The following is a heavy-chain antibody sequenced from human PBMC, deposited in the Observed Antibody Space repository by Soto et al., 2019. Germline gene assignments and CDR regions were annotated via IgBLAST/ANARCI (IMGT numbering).Heavy chain of an antibody. Sequence: SETLSLTCAVSGGSISSGGYSWSWIRQPPGKGLEWIGYIYHSGSTYYNPSLKSRVTISVDRSKNQFSLQLISVTAADTAVYYCARGRDEYKGGRTWGQGILVTVSS. V-gene: IGHV4-30-2*01. CDR3: ARGRDEYKGGRT. CDR1: GGSISSGGYS. D-gene: IGHD1-1*01. CDR2: IYHSGST. J-gene: IGHJ5*02.